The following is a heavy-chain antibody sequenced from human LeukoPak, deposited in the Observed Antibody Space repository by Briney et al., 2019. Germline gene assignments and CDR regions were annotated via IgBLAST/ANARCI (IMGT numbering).Heavy chain of an antibody. J-gene: IGHJ5*02. CDR3: ARVRAAAAPTPKNWFDP. D-gene: IGHD6-13*01. CDR1: GGSISSYY. Sequence: PSETLSLTCTVSGGSISSYYWSWIRQPPGKGLEWIGEINHSGSTNYNPSLKSRVTISVDTSKNQFSLKLSSVTAADTAVYYCARVRAAAAPTPKNWFDPWGQGTLVTVSS. V-gene: IGHV4-34*01. CDR2: INHSGST.